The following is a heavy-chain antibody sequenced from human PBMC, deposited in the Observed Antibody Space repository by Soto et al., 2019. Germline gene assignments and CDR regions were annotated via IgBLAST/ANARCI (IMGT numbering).Heavy chain of an antibody. D-gene: IGHD3-10*01. CDR3: ARVRPSGYYGSGRSRGMDV. Sequence: ASVKVSCKASGYTFTSYGISWVRQAPGQGLEWMGWISAYNGNTNYAQKLQGRVTMTTDTSTSTAYMELRSLRSDDTAVYYCARVRPSGYYGSGRSRGMDVWGQGTTVTVYS. V-gene: IGHV1-18*01. CDR1: GYTFTSYG. CDR2: ISAYNGNT. J-gene: IGHJ6*02.